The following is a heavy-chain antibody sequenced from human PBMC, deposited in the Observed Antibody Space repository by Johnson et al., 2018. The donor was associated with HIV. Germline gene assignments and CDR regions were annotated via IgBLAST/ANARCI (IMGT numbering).Heavy chain of an antibody. Sequence: VQLVESGGGLIQPGGSLRLSCAASGFSVGTNYMSWVRQAPGKGLEWVSRIYSDSGTSGTNYTDSVKGRFTISRDSSKNTLYLQMNSLRAEDTAVYYCARRCSSSSCSHGAFDIWGQGTVVTVSS. D-gene: IGHD2-2*01. CDR3: ARRCSSSSCSHGAFDI. V-gene: IGHV3-53*01. CDR2: IYSDSGTSGT. CDR1: GFSVGTNY. J-gene: IGHJ3*02.